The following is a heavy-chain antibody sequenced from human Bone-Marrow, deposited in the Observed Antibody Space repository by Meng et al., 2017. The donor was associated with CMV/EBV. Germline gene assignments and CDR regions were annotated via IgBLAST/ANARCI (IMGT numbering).Heavy chain of an antibody. J-gene: IGHJ3*01. D-gene: IGHD2-2*01. CDR1: GFTFRNYW. CDR3: AREGVVVVPATMDDAFDV. Sequence: GESLKISCAASGFTFRNYWMSWVRQAPGKGLEWVANIKQRGSEAFYVDSVKGRFTISRDDAKNSLYLQMNSLTAEDTALYYCAREGVVVVPATMDDAFDVWGQGTMVTVSS. V-gene: IGHV3-7*01. CDR2: IKQRGSEA.